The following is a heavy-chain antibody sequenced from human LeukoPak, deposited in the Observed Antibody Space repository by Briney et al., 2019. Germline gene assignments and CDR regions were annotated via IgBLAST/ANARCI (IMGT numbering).Heavy chain of an antibody. CDR2: MNPNSGNT. V-gene: IGHV1-8*01. Sequence: ASVKVSCKASGYTFTSYDINWVRQATGQGLEWMGCMNPNSGNTDYAQKFQGRVTMTRNTSISTAYMELSSLRSEDTAVYYCARGSYYSSEPYYYYYYMDVWGKGTTVTISS. CDR1: GYTFTSYD. CDR3: ARGSYYSSEPYYYYYYMDV. D-gene: IGHD3-10*01. J-gene: IGHJ6*03.